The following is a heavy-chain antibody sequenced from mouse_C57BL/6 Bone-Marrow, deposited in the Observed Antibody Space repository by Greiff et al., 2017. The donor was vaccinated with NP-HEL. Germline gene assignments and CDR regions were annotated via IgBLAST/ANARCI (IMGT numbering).Heavy chain of an antibody. D-gene: IGHD1-1*01. J-gene: IGHJ3*01. V-gene: IGHV5-6*02. CDR2: ISSGGSYT. CDR3: ARRTYYYGSSHFAY. CDR1: GFTFSSYG. Sequence: EVKLVESGGDLVKPGGSLKLSCAASGFTFSSYGMSWVRQTPDKRLEWVATISSGGSYTYYPDSVKGRFTISRDNAKNTLYLQMSSLKSEDTAMYYCARRTYYYGSSHFAYWGQGTLDTVSA.